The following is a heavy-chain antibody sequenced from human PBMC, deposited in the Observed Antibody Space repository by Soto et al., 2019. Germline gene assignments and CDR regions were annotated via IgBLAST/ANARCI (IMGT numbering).Heavy chain of an antibody. CDR2: IVVGSGNT. Sequence: GASVKVSSKASGFTFTSSAVQWVRQPRGQRLEWIGWIVVGSGNTNYAQKFQERVTITRDMSTSTAYMELSSLRSEDTAVYYCAAGFPIFGVVTPDYYGMDVWGQGTTVTVSS. CDR1: GFTFTSSA. J-gene: IGHJ6*02. D-gene: IGHD3-3*01. V-gene: IGHV1-58*01. CDR3: AAGFPIFGVVTPDYYGMDV.